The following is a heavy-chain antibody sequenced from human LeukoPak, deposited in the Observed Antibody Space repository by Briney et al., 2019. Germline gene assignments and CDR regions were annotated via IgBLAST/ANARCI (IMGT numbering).Heavy chain of an antibody. CDR2: ISGSGGST. V-gene: IGHV3-23*01. J-gene: IGHJ5*02. CDR1: GFTFSSYA. D-gene: IGHD6-13*01. CDR3: AKDRSSSSCWWSDP. Sequence: GGSLRLSCAASGFTFSSYAMSWVRQAPGKGLEWVSAISGSGGSTYYADSVKGRFTISRDNSKNTLYLQMNSLRAEDTAVYYCAKDRSSSSCWWSDPWGQRTLVTVSS.